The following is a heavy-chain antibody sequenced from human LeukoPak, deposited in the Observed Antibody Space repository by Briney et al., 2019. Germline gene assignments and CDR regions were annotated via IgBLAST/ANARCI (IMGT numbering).Heavy chain of an antibody. V-gene: IGHV4-34*01. CDR2: INHSGST. Sequence: PSETLSLTCAVYGGSFSGYYWSWIRQPPGKGLEWIGEINHSGSTNYNPSLKSRVTISVDTSKNQFSLKLSSVTGADTAVYYCARVRMRGYSYGPFDYWGQGTLVTVSS. D-gene: IGHD5-18*01. CDR3: ARVRMRGYSYGPFDY. J-gene: IGHJ4*02. CDR1: GGSFSGYY.